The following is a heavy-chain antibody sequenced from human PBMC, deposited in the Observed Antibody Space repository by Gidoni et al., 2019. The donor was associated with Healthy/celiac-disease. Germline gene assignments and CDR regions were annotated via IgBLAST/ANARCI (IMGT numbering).Heavy chain of an antibody. J-gene: IGHJ4*02. CDR3: ARSPSIAAAVLYYFDY. CDR1: GGTFSSYA. D-gene: IGHD6-13*01. CDR2: IIPIFGTA. Sequence: QVQLVQSGAEVKKPGSSVKVSCKASGGTFSSYAISWVRQAPGQGLEWMGGIIPIFGTANYAQKFQGRVTITADKSTSTAYMELSSLRSEDTAVYYCARSPSIAAAVLYYFDYWGQGTLVTVSS. V-gene: IGHV1-69*06.